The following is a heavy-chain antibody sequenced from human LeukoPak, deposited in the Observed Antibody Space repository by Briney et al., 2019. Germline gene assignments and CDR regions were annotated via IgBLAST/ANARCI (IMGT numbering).Heavy chain of an antibody. CDR1: GFTFSDYY. CDR3: AGADLEWLSFDY. D-gene: IGHD3-3*01. V-gene: IGHV3-11*04. CDR2: ISSSGSTI. J-gene: IGHJ4*02. Sequence: GGSLRLSCAASGFTFSDYYMSWIRQAPGKGLEWVSYISSSGSTIYYADSVKGRFTISRDNAKNSLYLQMNSLRAEDTAVYYCAGADLEWLSFDYWGQGTLVTVSS.